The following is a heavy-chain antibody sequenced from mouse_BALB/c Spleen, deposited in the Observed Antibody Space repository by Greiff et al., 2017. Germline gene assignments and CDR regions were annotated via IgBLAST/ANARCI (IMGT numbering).Heavy chain of an antibody. V-gene: IGHV2-2*02. J-gene: IGHJ4*01. D-gene: IGHD2-4*01. CDR1: GFSLTSYG. Sequence: VKLKQSGPGLVQPSQSLSITCTVSGFSLTSYGVHWVRQSPGKGLEWLGVIWSGGSTDYNAAFISRLSISKDNSKSQVFFKMNSLQANDTAIYYCARIYYDYDGEGAMDYWGQGTSVTVSS. CDR2: IWSGGST. CDR3: ARIYYDYDGEGAMDY.